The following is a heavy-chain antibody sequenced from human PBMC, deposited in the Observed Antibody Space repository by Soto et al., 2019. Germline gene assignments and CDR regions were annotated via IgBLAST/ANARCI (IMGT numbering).Heavy chain of an antibody. D-gene: IGHD3-16*01. J-gene: IGHJ5*02. CDR2: INPKSGGT. Sequence: ASVKVSCKGSGYTFVDYYMHWVRQAPGQGLGWMGWINPKSGGTKYAQKFQGRVAMTRDTSISTAYMELSGLKSDDTAVYYCANLQGGLTFDPWGQGTLVTVSS. CDR1: GYTFVDYY. CDR3: ANLQGGLTFDP. V-gene: IGHV1-2*02.